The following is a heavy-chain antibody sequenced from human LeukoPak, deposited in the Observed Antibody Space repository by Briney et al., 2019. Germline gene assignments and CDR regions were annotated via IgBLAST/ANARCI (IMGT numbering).Heavy chain of an antibody. CDR1: GFIFDDYA. J-gene: IGHJ3*02. D-gene: IGHD1-26*01. CDR2: ISWNSGSI. V-gene: IGHV3-9*01. Sequence: GGSLRLSCAASGFIFDDYAMHWVRQAPGKGLEWVSGISWNSGSIGYADSVKGRFTISRDNAKNSLYLQMNSLRAEDTAVYYCARDGVGGDAFDIWGQGTMVTVSS. CDR3: ARDGVGGDAFDI.